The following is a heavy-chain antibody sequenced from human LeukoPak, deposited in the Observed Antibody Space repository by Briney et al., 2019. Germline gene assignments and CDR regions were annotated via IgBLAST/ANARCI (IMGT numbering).Heavy chain of an antibody. CDR2: ISYDGSNK. V-gene: IGHV3-30-3*01. CDR3: ARDLGQTYYDILTGYSLGDY. D-gene: IGHD3-9*01. CDR1: GFTFSSYA. J-gene: IGHJ4*02. Sequence: GGSLRLSCAASGFTFSSYAMHWVRQAPGKGLEGVAVISYDGSNKYYADSVKGRFTISRDNSKNTLYLQMNSLRAEDTAVYYCARDLGQTYYDILTGYSLGDYWGQGTLVTVSS.